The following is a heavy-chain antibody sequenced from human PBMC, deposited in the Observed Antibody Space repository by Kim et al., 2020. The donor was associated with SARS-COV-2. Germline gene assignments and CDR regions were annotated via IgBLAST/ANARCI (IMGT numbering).Heavy chain of an antibody. Sequence: GGSLRLSCAASGFTFSSYDMHWVRQATGKGLEWVSAIGTAGDTYYPGSVKGRFTISRENAKNSLYLQMNSLRAGDTAVYYCARGMGSSGVYYGMDVWGQGTTVTVSS. CDR3: ARGMGSSGVYYGMDV. J-gene: IGHJ6*02. CDR2: IGTAGDT. D-gene: IGHD3-22*01. V-gene: IGHV3-13*04. CDR1: GFTFSSYD.